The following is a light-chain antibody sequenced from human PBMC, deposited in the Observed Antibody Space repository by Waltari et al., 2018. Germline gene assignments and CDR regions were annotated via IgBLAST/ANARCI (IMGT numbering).Light chain of an antibody. CDR1: QNITNNY. V-gene: IGKV3D-20*01. CDR3: QQYENSPLT. Sequence: EVILTQSPDTLSLSPWARAILSGRASQNITNNYVAWYQQKPGLAPRLLIYDLSSRATGVPDRFSGSGSGTDFTLTIGRLEPEDYAVYYCQQYENSPLTFGGGTQVETK. J-gene: IGKJ4*01. CDR2: DLS.